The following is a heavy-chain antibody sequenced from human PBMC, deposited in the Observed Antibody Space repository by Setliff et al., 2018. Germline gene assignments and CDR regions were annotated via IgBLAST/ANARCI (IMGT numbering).Heavy chain of an antibody. CDR1: GGSFSGYQ. Sequence: SETLSLTCVVSGGSFSGYQWSWIRQPPGKGLDWIGEINHSGSTNYSPSLKSRVSISVYKSSKQFSLKLTSVTAAYTAVYYCARAQVVFAISAPVWYFEFWGRGTQVTVSS. J-gene: IGHJ2*01. V-gene: IGHV4-34*01. CDR3: ARAQVVFAISAPVWYFEF. CDR2: INHSGST. D-gene: IGHD2-21*01.